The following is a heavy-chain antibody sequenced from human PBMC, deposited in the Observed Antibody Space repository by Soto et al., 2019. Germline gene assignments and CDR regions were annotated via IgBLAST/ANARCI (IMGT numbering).Heavy chain of an antibody. Sequence: SQTLCLPKTVAGGSIINVDDCRILKNQPPGKGLEWIGYIYYSGSTYYNPSLKSRVTISVDTSKNQFSLKLSSVTAADTAVYYCARGGREYGSSWYLARFDPWGQGTLVTVSS. CDR3: ARGGREYGSSWYLARFDP. CDR1: GGSIINVDDC. D-gene: IGHD6-13*01. J-gene: IGHJ5*02. V-gene: IGHV4-30-4*01. CDR2: IYYSGST.